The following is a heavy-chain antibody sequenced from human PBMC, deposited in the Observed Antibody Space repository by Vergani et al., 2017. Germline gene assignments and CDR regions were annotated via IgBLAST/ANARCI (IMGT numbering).Heavy chain of an antibody. D-gene: IGHD5-12*01. J-gene: IGHJ6*02. V-gene: IGHV3-23*01. CDR2: SSGSGGST. CDR3: AKAKPRNSGYDYLYYYHAMDV. Sequence: EVQLLESGGDLVPPGGSLRLSCAASGFTFNHYAMNWVRQAPGKGLEWVSGSSGSGGSTYYAGSVKGRFTISRDSSKNTLYLQMNSLSAGDTAVYYCAKAKPRNSGYDYLYYYHAMDVWGQGTTVTVSS. CDR1: GFTFNHYA.